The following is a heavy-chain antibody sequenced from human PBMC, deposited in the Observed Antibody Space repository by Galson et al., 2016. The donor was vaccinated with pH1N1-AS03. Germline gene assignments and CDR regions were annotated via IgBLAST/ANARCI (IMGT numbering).Heavy chain of an antibody. Sequence: SETLSLTCDVLGGTFSGFFWNWVRQSSGKGLEWIGEVDHSGIITYSPSLRSRLNISLDTSSRQFSLKLTSVTAADTAVYFCARLLGKAFPRLGRNFGMDVWGQGTTVTVSS. V-gene: IGHV4-34*01. J-gene: IGHJ6*02. CDR1: GGTFSGFF. D-gene: IGHD3-16*01. CDR3: ARLLGKAFPRLGRNFGMDV. CDR2: VDHSGII.